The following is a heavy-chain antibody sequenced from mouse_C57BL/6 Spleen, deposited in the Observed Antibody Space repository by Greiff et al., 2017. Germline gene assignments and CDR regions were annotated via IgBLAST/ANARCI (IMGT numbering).Heavy chain of an antibody. CDR1: GYTFTSYW. CDR3: ARSGYYGSSVGDFDY. V-gene: IGHV1-52*01. CDR2: IDPSDSET. J-gene: IGHJ2*01. Sequence: VQLQQPGAELVRPGSSVKLSCKASGYTFTSYWMHWVKQRPIQGLEWIGNIDPSDSETHYNQKFKDKATLTVDKSSSTAYMQLSSLTSEDSAVYYCARSGYYGSSVGDFDYWGQGTTLTVSS. D-gene: IGHD1-1*01.